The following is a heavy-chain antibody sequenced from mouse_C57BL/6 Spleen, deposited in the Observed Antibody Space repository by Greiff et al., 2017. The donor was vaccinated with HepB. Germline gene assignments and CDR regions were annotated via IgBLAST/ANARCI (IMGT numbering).Heavy chain of an antibody. D-gene: IGHD1-1*01. CDR3: AREGVYYGSDYAMDY. V-gene: IGHV1-61*01. CDR1: GYTFTSYW. Sequence: QVQLQQPGAELVRPGSSVKLSCKASGYTFTSYWMDWVKQRPGQGLEWIGNIYPSDSETHYNQKFKDKATLTVDKSSSTAYMQLSSLTSEDSAVYYCAREGVYYGSDYAMDYWGQGTSVTVSS. J-gene: IGHJ4*01. CDR2: IYPSDSET.